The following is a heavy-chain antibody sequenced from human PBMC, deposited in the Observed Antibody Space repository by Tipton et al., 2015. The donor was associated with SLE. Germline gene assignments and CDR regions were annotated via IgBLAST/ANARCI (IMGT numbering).Heavy chain of an antibody. CDR1: AGSITTTSHF. CDR2: VYSTGST. D-gene: IGHD3-22*01. J-gene: IGHJ3*02. Sequence: TLSLTCTVSAGSITTTSHFWGWVRQPPGKGLEWIGTVYSTGSTYYNPSLTSRVTISVDTSKNQFSLRLSSVTAADTAVYYCARNPGQYYFDSRGYYSGAFDIWGQGTMVSVSS. CDR3: ARNPGQYYFDSRGYYSGAFDI. V-gene: IGHV4-39*07.